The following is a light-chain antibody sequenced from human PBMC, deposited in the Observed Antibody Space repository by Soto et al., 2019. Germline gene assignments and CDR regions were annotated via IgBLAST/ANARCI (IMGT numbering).Light chain of an antibody. V-gene: IGKV3-11*01. CDR2: DAS. Sequence: EIVLTQSPATLSLSPGERATLSCRASQSVNAYLAWYQQKPGQAPRLLTYDASKRATGLPARFSWRGSGTNFSLTISSLEAEELAAYYRQLRSARLLTSAGRAQVECK. J-gene: IGKJ4*01. CDR3: QLRSARLLT. CDR1: QSVNAY.